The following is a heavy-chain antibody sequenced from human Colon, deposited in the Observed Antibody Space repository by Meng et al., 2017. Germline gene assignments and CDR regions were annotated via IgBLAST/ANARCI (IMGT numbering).Heavy chain of an antibody. V-gene: IGHV4-59*12. Sequence: QVQLQESGPGLVKPSETLSLTCTVAGASINTYYWSWIRQPPGKGLEWIGFIFYIGTTNSNPSLKSRVTISLDTSKNQFSLKLSSVTAADTAVYYCAKSVTTGVYWFDPWGQGTLVTVSS. CDR1: GASINTYY. J-gene: IGHJ5*02. CDR2: IFYIGTT. D-gene: IGHD1-1*01. CDR3: AKSVTTGVYWFDP.